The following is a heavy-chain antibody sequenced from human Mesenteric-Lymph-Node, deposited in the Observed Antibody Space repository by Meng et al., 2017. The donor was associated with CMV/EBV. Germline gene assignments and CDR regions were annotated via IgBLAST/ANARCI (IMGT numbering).Heavy chain of an antibody. Sequence: GSLRLSCTVSGGSISSYYWSWIRQPPGKGLEWIGYIYYSGSTNYNPSLKSRVTISVDTSKNQFSLKLSSVTAADTAVYYCARDRKSYSSSGGYGMDVWDQGTTVTVSS. V-gene: IGHV4-59*01. CDR2: IYYSGST. J-gene: IGHJ6*02. CDR1: GGSISSYY. D-gene: IGHD6-13*01. CDR3: ARDRKSYSSSGGYGMDV.